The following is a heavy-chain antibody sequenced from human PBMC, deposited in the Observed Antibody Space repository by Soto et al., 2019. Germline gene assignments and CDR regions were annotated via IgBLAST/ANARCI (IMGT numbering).Heavy chain of an antibody. CDR2: IYSGGST. CDR1: GFTVSSNY. D-gene: IGHD3-3*01. J-gene: IGHJ5*02. V-gene: IGHV3-53*01. Sequence: PGGSLRLSCAASGFTVSSNYMSWVRQAPGKGLEWVSVIYSGGSTYYADSVKGRFTISRDNSKNTLYLQMNSLRAEDTAVYYCAKPDFWSGYYSPWFDPWGQGTLVTVSS. CDR3: AKPDFWSGYYSPWFDP.